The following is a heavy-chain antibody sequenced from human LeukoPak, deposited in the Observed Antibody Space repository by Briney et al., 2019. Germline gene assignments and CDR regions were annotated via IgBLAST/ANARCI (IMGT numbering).Heavy chain of an antibody. CDR3: ARRQSGYPDY. D-gene: IGHD3-3*01. Sequence: PGGSLRLSCAASGFTFSSYEMNWVRQAPGDGLEWVSYISGSGSTIYYADSVKGRFTISRDNAKNSLYLQMNSLRAEDTAVYYCARRQSGYPDYWGQGTLVTVSS. CDR1: GFTFSSYE. V-gene: IGHV3-48*03. CDR2: ISGSGSTI. J-gene: IGHJ4*01.